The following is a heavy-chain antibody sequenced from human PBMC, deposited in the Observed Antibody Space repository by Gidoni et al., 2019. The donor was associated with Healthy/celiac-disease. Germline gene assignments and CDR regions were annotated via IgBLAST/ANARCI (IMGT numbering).Heavy chain of an antibody. CDR3: ARGGGATGYYFDY. CDR2: IKHSGST. J-gene: IGHJ4*02. D-gene: IGHD1-26*01. CDR1: GGSFSGYY. V-gene: IGHV4-34*01. Sequence: QVQLQQWGAGLLKPSETLSLTCAVYGGSFSGYYWSWIRQPPGKGLEWIGEIKHSGSTNYNPYLKSRVTISVDTSKNQFSLKLSSVTAADTAVYYCARGGGATGYYFDYWGQGTLVTVSS.